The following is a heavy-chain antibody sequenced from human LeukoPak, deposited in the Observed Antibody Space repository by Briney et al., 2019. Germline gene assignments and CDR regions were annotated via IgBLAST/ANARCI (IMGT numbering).Heavy chain of an antibody. Sequence: PGGSLRLSCSASGXTVNNNHMSWVRQAPGKGLEWLSFIYSGGSTSYADSVKGRFTISRDNSKNTLYLQMNSLRAEDTAVYYCARVQTYYGSGSYYPYWGRGTLVTVSS. CDR2: IYSGGST. CDR1: GXTVNNNH. D-gene: IGHD3-10*01. V-gene: IGHV3-53*01. J-gene: IGHJ4*02. CDR3: ARVQTYYGSGSYYPY.